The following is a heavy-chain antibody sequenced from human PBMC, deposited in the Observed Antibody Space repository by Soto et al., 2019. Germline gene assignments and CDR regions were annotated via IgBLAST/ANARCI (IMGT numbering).Heavy chain of an antibody. D-gene: IGHD5-18*01. Sequence: GGSLRLSCAASGFTFSSIWMSWVRQAPGKGLEWVANIKQDGSEKYYVDSVKGRFTISRDNARNSLYLQMNSLRAEDTAVYYCARGSTAPSYGCAYYYGMDVWGQGTTVTVS. CDR3: ARGSTAPSYGCAYYYGMDV. CDR1: GFTFSSIW. CDR2: IKQDGSEK. V-gene: IGHV3-7*01. J-gene: IGHJ6*02.